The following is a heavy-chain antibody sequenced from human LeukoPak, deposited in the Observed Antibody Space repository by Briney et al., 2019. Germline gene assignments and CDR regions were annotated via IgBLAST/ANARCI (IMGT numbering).Heavy chain of an antibody. CDR3: ARQFYASPPGLDN. D-gene: IGHD5/OR15-5a*01. Sequence: SQTLSLTCTVSGGSISISDYYWSWLRQPPGKGLEWVGFIYYTGTTYNSPSLKSRATISLDTSKNQFSLKMSSVTAADTAVYYCARQFYASPPGLDNWGQGILVTVSS. V-gene: IGHV4-30-4*01. CDR1: GGSISISDYY. CDR2: IYYTGTT. J-gene: IGHJ4*02.